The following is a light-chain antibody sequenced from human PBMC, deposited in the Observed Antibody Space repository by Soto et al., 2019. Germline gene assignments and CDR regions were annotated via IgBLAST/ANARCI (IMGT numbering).Light chain of an antibody. CDR1: SSDIGSYDL. J-gene: IGLJ1*01. V-gene: IGLV2-23*01. Sequence: QSALTQPASVSGPLGQSIVISCTGSSSDIGSYDLVSWYQQYPGKAPKVVIFEGTKRPSGVSNRFSGSKSGNTASLTISGLQTEDEADYYCCSCAGSRTYVFGAGTKLTVL. CDR3: CSCAGSRTYV. CDR2: EGT.